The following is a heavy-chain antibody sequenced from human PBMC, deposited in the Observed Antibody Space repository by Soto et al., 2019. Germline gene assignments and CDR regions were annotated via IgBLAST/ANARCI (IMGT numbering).Heavy chain of an antibody. Sequence: VQLVQSGAEVNKPGASVKVSCKASGYTFTGNYMHWVRQAPGQVLEWMGWIKPNSGGTNYAQKFQGRFTVTSDTSISTAYMERSRLRSDYKAVYYCARDGDISSPFDIWGQGTMVTVSS. CDR2: IKPNSGGT. J-gene: IGHJ3*02. V-gene: IGHV1-2*02. CDR1: GYTFTGNY. D-gene: IGHD6-6*01. CDR3: ARDGDISSPFDI.